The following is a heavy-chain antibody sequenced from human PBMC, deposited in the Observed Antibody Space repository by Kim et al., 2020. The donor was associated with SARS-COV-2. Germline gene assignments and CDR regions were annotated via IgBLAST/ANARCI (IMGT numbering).Heavy chain of an antibody. D-gene: IGHD2-21*02. Sequence: GGSLRLSCAASGITVSSDYMSWVRQAPGKGLEWVSVIYSDGSTYYSDSVKGRFTMSRENPNNMVYLQMNSLRAEDTAVYYCARGGGAYCGGDCDRAFDY. V-gene: IGHV3-66*01. CDR1: GITVSSDY. CDR3: ARGGGAYCGGDCDRAFDY. CDR2: IYSDGST. J-gene: IGHJ4*01.